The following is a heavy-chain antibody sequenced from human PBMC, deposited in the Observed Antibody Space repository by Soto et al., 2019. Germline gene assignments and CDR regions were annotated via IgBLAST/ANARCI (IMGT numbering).Heavy chain of an antibody. Sequence: QVQLVESGGGVVQPGRSLRLSCAASGFTFSSYGMHWVRQAPGKGLEWVAVISYDGSNKYYADSVKGRFTISRDNSKKTLYLQMNSLRAEDTAVYYCAKDRWVVYPTTYFDYLGQGTLVTVSS. D-gene: IGHD6-19*01. J-gene: IGHJ4*02. CDR2: ISYDGSNK. V-gene: IGHV3-30*18. CDR1: GFTFSSYG. CDR3: AKDRWVVYPTTYFDY.